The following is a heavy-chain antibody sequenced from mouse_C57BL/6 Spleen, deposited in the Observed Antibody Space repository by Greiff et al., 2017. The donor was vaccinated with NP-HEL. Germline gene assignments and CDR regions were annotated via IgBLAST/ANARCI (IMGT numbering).Heavy chain of an antibody. CDR1: GYTFTSYW. CDR3: ARWGGSSVFDY. Sequence: QVQLQQPGAELVMPGASVKLSCKASGYTFTSYWMHWVKQRPGQGLEWIGEIDPSDSYTNYNQKFKGKSTLTVDKSSSTAYMQLSSLTSEDSAVYYCARWGGSSVFDYWGQGTTLTVSS. CDR2: IDPSDSYT. V-gene: IGHV1-69*01. J-gene: IGHJ2*01. D-gene: IGHD1-1*01.